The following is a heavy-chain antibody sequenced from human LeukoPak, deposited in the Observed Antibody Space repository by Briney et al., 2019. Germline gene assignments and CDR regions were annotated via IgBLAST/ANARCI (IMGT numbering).Heavy chain of an antibody. CDR1: GYSFTGYY. D-gene: IGHD1-26*01. CDR3: ARDQAGSYPNWFDP. CDR2: IIPIFGTA. J-gene: IGHJ5*02. V-gene: IGHV1-69*13. Sequence: GASVKVSCKASGYSFTGYYMHWVRQAPGQGLEWMGGIIPIFGTANYAQKFQGRVTITADESTSTAYMELSSLRSEDTAVYYCARDQAGSYPNWFDPWGQGTLVTVSS.